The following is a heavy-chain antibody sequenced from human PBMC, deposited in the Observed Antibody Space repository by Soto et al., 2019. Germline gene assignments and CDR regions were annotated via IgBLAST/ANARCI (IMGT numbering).Heavy chain of an antibody. J-gene: IGHJ4*02. V-gene: IGHV1-24*01. CDR2: FDPEDGET. Sequence: ASVKVSCKVSGYTLTELSMHWVRQAPGKGLEWMGGFDPEDGETIYAQKFQGRVTMTEDTSTDTAYMELSSLRSEDTAVYYCATGLGATQNFDYWGQGTLVTVSS. CDR3: ATGLGATQNFDY. D-gene: IGHD1-26*01. CDR1: GYTLTELS.